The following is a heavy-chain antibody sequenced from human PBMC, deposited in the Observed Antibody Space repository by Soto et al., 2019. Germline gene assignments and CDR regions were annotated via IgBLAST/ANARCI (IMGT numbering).Heavy chain of an antibody. V-gene: IGHV1-2*04. CDR2: INPNSGGT. CDR1: GYTFTGYY. Sequence: QVQLVQSGAEVQKPGASVKVSCKASGYTFTGYYMHWVRQAPGQGLEWMGWINPNSGGTNYAQKFQGWVTMTRDTSISTAYMELSRLRSDDTAVYYCARSTPGYYYDSSGYYYSTGNWFDPWGQGTLVTVSS. J-gene: IGHJ5*02. CDR3: ARSTPGYYYDSSGYYYSTGNWFDP. D-gene: IGHD3-22*01.